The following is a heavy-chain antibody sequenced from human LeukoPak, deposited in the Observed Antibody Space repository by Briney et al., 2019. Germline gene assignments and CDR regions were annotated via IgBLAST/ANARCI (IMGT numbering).Heavy chain of an antibody. CDR3: ARDHQGRVAVAGISFDY. CDR1: GFTFSSYA. D-gene: IGHD6-19*01. CDR2: ISGSGGST. J-gene: IGHJ4*02. V-gene: IGHV3-23*01. Sequence: GGSLRLSCAASGFTFSSYAMSWVRQAPGKGLEWVSAISGSGGSTYYADSVKGRFTISRDNAKNSLYLQMNSLRAEDTAVYYCARDHQGRVAVAGISFDYWGQGTLVTVSS.